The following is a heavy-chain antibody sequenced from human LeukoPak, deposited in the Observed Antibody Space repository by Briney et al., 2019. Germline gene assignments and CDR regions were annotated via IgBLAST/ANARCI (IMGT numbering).Heavy chain of an antibody. CDR1: GFPFSSYW. J-gene: IGHJ4*02. V-gene: IGHV3-7*01. D-gene: IGHD2-21*01. CDR2: IKHDGSEK. Sequence: GGSLRLSCAASGFPFSSYWMTWVRQAPGKGLEWVANIKHDGSEKNYVDSVKGRLTISRDNAQNSLYLQMNSLRPEDTGVYYCARNRRRCGEDYWGQGTQVTVSS. CDR3: ARNRRRCGEDY.